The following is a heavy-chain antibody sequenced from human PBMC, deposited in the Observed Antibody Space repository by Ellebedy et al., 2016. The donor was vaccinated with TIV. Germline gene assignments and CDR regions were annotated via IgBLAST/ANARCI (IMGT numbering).Heavy chain of an antibody. J-gene: IGHJ4*02. CDR1: GGSISSYY. CDR2: IYYSGST. D-gene: IGHD6-19*01. V-gene: IGHV4-59*01. CDR3: ARSSGWDRFDY. Sequence: MPSETLSLTCTVSGGSISSYYWSWIRQPPGKGLEWIGYIYYSGSTNYNPSLKSRVTLAVDTSKKQISLKLSSVTAADTAVYYCARSSGWDRFDYWGQGTLVTVSS.